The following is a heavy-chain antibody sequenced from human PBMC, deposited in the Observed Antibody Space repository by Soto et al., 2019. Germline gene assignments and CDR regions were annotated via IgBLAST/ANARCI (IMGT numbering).Heavy chain of an antibody. J-gene: IGHJ4*02. D-gene: IGHD2-8*01. Sequence: PGGSLRLSCAASGFTFSSYAMHWVRQAPGKGLEWVAVISYDGSNKYYADSVKGRFTISRDNSKNTLYLQMNSLRAEDTAVYYCAILGYCTNCPDPGYFDYWGQGTLVTVSS. CDR3: AILGYCTNCPDPGYFDY. V-gene: IGHV3-30-3*01. CDR2: ISYDGSNK. CDR1: GFTFSSYA.